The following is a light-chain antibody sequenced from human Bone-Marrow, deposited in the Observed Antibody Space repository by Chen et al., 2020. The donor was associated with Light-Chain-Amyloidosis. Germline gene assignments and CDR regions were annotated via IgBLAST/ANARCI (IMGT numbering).Light chain of an antibody. CDR2: AAS. J-gene: IGKJ3*01. CDR3: QQFNSYRFT. CDR1: QGISSY. Sequence: DIQLTQSPSFLSASVGDRVTITCRASQGISSYLAWYQQKPGKAPKLLIYAASTLQSGVPSRFSGSGSGTECTLTISSLQPEDFATYYCQQFNSYRFTFGPGTKVDIK. V-gene: IGKV1-9*01.